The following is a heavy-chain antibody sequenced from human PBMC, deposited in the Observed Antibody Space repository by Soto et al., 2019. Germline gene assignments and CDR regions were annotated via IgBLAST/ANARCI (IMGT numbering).Heavy chain of an antibody. CDR1: GFTFSSYA. D-gene: IGHD3-10*01. J-gene: IGHJ6*02. CDR3: ARDGNYYGSGSYYRYYYYGMDV. V-gene: IGHV3-30-3*01. Sequence: GGSLRLSCAASGFTFSSYAMHWVRQAPGKGLEWVAVISYDGSNKYYADSVKGRFTISRDNSKNTLYLQMNSLRAEDTAVYYCARDGNYYGSGSYYRYYYYGMDVWGQGTTVTVSS. CDR2: ISYDGSNK.